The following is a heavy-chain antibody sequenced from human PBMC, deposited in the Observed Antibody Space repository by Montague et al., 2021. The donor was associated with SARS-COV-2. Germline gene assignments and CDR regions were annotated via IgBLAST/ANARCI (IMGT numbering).Heavy chain of an antibody. Sequence: SETLSLTCTVSGDSISSYYWCWIRQPPGKGLEWIGYIYYSGSTNYNPSLKSRVTISVDTSKNQFSLKLSSVAAADTAVYYCARRGMGYDSSGYLQDAFDIWGQGTMVTVSS. CDR3: ARRGMGYDSSGYLQDAFDI. V-gene: IGHV4-59*01. J-gene: IGHJ3*02. D-gene: IGHD3-22*01. CDR2: IYYSGST. CDR1: GDSISSYY.